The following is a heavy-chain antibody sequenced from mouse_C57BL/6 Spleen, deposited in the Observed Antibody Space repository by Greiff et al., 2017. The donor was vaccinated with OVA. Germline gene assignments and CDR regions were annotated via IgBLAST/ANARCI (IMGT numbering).Heavy chain of an antibody. Sequence: VQLKESGPELVKPGDSVKISCKASGYSFTGYFMNWVMQSHGKSLEWIGRINPYNGDTFYNQKFKGKATLTVDKSSSTAHMELRSLTSEDSAVYYCARSEDYDGYAMDYWGQGTSVTVSA. V-gene: IGHV1-20*01. D-gene: IGHD2-4*01. CDR3: ARSEDYDGYAMDY. CDR2: INPYNGDT. CDR1: GYSFTGYF. J-gene: IGHJ4*01.